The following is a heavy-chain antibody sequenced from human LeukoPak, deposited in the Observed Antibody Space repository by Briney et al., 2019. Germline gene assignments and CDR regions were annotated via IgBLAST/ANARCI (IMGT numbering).Heavy chain of an antibody. V-gene: IGHV3-15*01. Sequence: GGSLRLSCAASGFTFSNAWMSWVRQAPGKGLEWVGRIKSKTDGGTTDYAAPVKGRFTISRDDSKNTLYLQMNSLKTEDTAVYYCTPQMLGYIAVAGKPFDYWGQGTLVTVSS. CDR1: GFTFSNAW. CDR2: IKSKTDGGTT. CDR3: TPQMLGYIAVAGKPFDY. D-gene: IGHD6-19*01. J-gene: IGHJ4*02.